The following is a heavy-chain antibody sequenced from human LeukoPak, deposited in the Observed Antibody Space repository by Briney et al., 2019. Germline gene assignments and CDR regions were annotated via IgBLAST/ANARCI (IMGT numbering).Heavy chain of an antibody. CDR3: TTATCSSTRCPSFWYSYYYMDV. CDR2: IKSKTDGGAT. V-gene: IGHV3-15*01. CDR1: GFTFSYAW. D-gene: IGHD2-2*01. Sequence: GSLRLSCAASGFTFSYAWMTWVRQAPGKGLEWVGRIKSKTDGGATDYAAPVKGRFTISRDDSKSTLYLQMNSLKIEDTGVYYCTTATCSSTRCPSFWYSYYYMDVWGKGTTVTVSS. J-gene: IGHJ6*03.